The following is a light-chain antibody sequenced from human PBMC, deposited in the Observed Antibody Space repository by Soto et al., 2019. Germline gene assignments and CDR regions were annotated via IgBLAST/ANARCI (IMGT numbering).Light chain of an antibody. CDR2: GAS. J-gene: IGKJ5*01. Sequence: EIVLTQSPGTLSLSPGERATLSCRASQSVISTYLAWYQQKPGQAPRLLIYGASNRATGIPDRFSGSGSGTDFTLTISRLEPEDFAVYYCQQYGSSPITFGQGTRLEIK. CDR3: QQYGSSPIT. V-gene: IGKV3-20*01. CDR1: QSVISTY.